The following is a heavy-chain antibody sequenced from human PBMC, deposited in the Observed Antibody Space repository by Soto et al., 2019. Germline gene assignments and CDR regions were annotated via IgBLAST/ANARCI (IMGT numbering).Heavy chain of an antibody. J-gene: IGHJ4*02. CDR1: GGPITSINW. CDR2: IYHSGST. Sequence: QVQLQESGPGLVKPSGTLSLTCAVSGGPITSINWWGWARQPPGKGLEWIGEIYHSGSTNYNPSLKSRVTISVDKSKNQFSLKLSSVTAADTAVYYCARANSGYEKGIDYWGQGTLVTVSS. CDR3: ARANSGYEKGIDY. D-gene: IGHD5-12*01. V-gene: IGHV4-4*02.